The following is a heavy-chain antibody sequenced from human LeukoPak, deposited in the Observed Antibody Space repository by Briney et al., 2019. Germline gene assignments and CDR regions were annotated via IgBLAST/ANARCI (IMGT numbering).Heavy chain of an antibody. CDR3: ARHAEARAQWLAPSSVDYFDY. V-gene: IGHV4-39*01. CDR2: IYYSGST. CDR1: GGSISSSSYY. D-gene: IGHD6-19*01. Sequence: PSETLSLTCTVSGGSISSSSYYWGWIRQPPGKGLEGIGSIYYSGSTYYNPSLKSRVTISVDTSKNQFSLELSSVTAADTAVYYCARHAEARAQWLAPSSVDYFDYWGQGTLVTVSS. J-gene: IGHJ4*02.